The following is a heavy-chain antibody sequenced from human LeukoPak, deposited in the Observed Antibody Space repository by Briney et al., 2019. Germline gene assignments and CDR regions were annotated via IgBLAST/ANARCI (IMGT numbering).Heavy chain of an antibody. Sequence: PGGSLRLSCAASGFTFSSYAMSWVRQAPGKGLEWVSAISGSGGSTYYADSVKGRFTISRDNSKNTLYLQMNSLRAEDTAVYYCAKDGYDFWMGYDYYIDVWGKETTVTVP. J-gene: IGHJ6*03. CDR1: GFTFSSYA. CDR3: AKDGYDFWMGYDYYIDV. CDR2: ISGSGGST. V-gene: IGHV3-23*01. D-gene: IGHD3-3*01.